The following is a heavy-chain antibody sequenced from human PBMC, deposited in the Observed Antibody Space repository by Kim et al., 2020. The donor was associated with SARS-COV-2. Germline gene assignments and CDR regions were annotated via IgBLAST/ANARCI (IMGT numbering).Heavy chain of an antibody. CDR3: ASWDSSGY. CDR2: GSTI. J-gene: IGHJ4*02. D-gene: IGHD3-22*01. V-gene: IGHV3-11*01. Sequence: GSTIYYADSVKGRFTISRDNAKNSLYLQMNSLRAEDTAVYYCASWDSSGYWGQGTLVTVSS.